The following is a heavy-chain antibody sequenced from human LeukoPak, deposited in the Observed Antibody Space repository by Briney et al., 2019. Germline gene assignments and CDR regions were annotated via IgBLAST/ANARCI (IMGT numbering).Heavy chain of an antibody. Sequence: GGSLRLSCAASGFTFSSYIMNWVRRAPGKGLEWVSSISPSGSHKYYADSVKGRFTISRDNAKNSVSLQMNSLGAEDTAVYYCARVSDSTPDEGSWGQGTLVTVSS. J-gene: IGHJ5*01. CDR2: ISPSGSHK. CDR3: ARVSDSTPDEGS. D-gene: IGHD3-22*01. V-gene: IGHV3-21*01. CDR1: GFTFSSYI.